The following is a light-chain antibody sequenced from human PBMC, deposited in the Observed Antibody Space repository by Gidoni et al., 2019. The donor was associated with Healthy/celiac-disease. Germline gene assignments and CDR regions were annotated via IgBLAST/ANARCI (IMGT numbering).Light chain of an antibody. CDR3: RQGTHWPE. J-gene: IGKJ1*01. Sequence: GEMPQSPLPLPVTLGPPASISCRSSQSLVYSDGNTYVNWLQQRPGQSQRRIIYMVSNRDAGVPDRFMGSGLGTDFTLKISRLEAEDVGVYYFRQGTHWPEFGQGTKVEI. V-gene: IGKV2-30*01. CDR1: QSLVYSDGNTY. CDR2: MVS.